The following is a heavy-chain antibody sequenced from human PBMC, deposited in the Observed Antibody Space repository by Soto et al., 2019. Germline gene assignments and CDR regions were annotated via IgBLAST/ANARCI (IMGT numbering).Heavy chain of an antibody. CDR3: AKALTVRDCHGIDY. J-gene: IGHJ4*02. Sequence: GGSLRLSCAASGFTFSSYAMSWVRQAPGKGLEWVSAISGSGGSTYYADSVKGRFTISRDNSKNTLYLQMNSLRAEDTAVYYCAKALTVRDCHGIDYWGQGTLVTVSS. CDR1: GFTFSSYA. D-gene: IGHD2-15*01. V-gene: IGHV3-23*01. CDR2: ISGSGGST.